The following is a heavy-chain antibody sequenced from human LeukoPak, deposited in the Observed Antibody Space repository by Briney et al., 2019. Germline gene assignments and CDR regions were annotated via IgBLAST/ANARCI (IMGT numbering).Heavy chain of an antibody. CDR1: GGSISSGSYY. D-gene: IGHD3-3*01. CDR2: IYTSGST. Sequence: SQTLSLTCTVSGGSISSGSYYWSWIRQPAGKGLEWIGRIYTSGSTNYNPSLMSRVTISVDTSKNQFSLKLSSVTAADTAVYYCASFPPYYDFWSGYSGSEDVWGKGTTVTVSS. V-gene: IGHV4-61*02. CDR3: ASFPPYYDFWSGYSGSEDV. J-gene: IGHJ6*04.